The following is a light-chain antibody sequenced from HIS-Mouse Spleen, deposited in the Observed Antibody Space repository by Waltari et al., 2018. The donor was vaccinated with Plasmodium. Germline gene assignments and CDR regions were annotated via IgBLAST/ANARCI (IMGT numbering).Light chain of an antibody. CDR3: YSTDSSGNHRV. J-gene: IGLJ3*02. CDR1: ALPKKY. Sequence: SYELTQPPSVSVSPGQTARNTCSGDALPKKYAYWYQQKSGQAPVLVIYEDSKRPSGTPERFSGSSSGTMATLTISGAHVEDEADYYCYSTDSSGNHRVFGGGTKLTVL. CDR2: EDS. V-gene: IGLV3-10*01.